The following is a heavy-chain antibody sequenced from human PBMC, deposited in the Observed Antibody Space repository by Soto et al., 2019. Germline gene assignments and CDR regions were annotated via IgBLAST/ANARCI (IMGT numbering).Heavy chain of an antibody. D-gene: IGHD3-10*01. V-gene: IGHV1-69*06. CDR3: ARSKVRGVILDY. CDR1: GGTFSSYA. J-gene: IGHJ4*02. CDR2: IIPIFGTA. Sequence: ASVKVSCKASGGTFSSYAISWVRQAPGQGLEWMGGIIPIFGTANYAQKLQGRVTITADKSTSTAYMELSSLRSEDAAVYYCARSKVRGVILDYWGQGTLVTVSS.